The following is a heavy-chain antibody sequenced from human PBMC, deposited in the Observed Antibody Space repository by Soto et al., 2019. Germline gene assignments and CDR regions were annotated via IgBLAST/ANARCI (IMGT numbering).Heavy chain of an antibody. J-gene: IGHJ5*02. CDR2: INSAGTT. CDR3: ARAGWFDT. CDR1: GFPFTTYA. V-gene: IGHV3-23*01. Sequence: GGSLRLSCAASGFPFTTYAMTWVRQAPGKGLEWVSAINSAGTTYYADSVKGRFTISRDNAKNTLYLQMNGLRAEDTAVYYCARAGWFDTWGQGTLVTVSS.